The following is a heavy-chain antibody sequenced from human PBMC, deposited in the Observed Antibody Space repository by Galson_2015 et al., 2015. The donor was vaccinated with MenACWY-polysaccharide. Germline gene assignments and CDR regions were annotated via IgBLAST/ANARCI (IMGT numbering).Heavy chain of an antibody. CDR2: INTNSGRT. J-gene: IGHJ4*02. V-gene: IGHV1-2*02. Sequence: SVKVSCKASGYTFTDNFIHWVRQTPGQGLEWMGWINTNSGRTYYAPKFQGRVTMTRVTSIATAYMELSNLRADDTALYYCARDWKGDYFDYWGQGTLVTVS. CDR1: GYTFTDNF. CDR3: ARDWKGDYFDY. D-gene: IGHD1-1*01.